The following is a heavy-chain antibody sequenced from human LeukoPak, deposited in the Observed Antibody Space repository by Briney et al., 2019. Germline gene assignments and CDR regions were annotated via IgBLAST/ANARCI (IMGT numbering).Heavy chain of an antibody. Sequence: SVKVSCKASGGTFSSYAISWVRQAPGQGLERMGRIIPILGIANYAQKFQGRVTITADKSTSTAYMELSSLRSEDTAVYYCARGSAVAGTLDYWGQGTLVTVSS. CDR2: IIPILGIA. J-gene: IGHJ4*02. CDR1: GGTFSSYA. D-gene: IGHD6-19*01. CDR3: ARGSAVAGTLDY. V-gene: IGHV1-69*04.